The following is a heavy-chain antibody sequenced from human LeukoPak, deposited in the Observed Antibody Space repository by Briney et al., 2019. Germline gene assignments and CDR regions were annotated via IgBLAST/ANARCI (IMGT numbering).Heavy chain of an antibody. D-gene: IGHD2-15*01. J-gene: IGHJ5*02. Sequence: GGSLRLSCEASGFTSNGFMFDDFGMSWFRQDPGKGLEWVSGIDWRGANTGYADSVKGRFTISRDNGKNFLYLQMNSLRDEDTALYYCARDVAATTVAAGAFDPWGQGTLVIVTS. V-gene: IGHV3-20*04. CDR2: IDWRGANT. CDR3: ARDVAATTVAAGAFDP. CDR1: GFTSNGFMFDDFG.